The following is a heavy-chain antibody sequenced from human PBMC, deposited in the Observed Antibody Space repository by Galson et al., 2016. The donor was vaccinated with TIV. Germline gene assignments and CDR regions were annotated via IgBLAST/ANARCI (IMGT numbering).Heavy chain of an antibody. CDR2: IIPMIGTP. D-gene: IGHD4-11*01. V-gene: IGHV1-69*06. CDR3: ARVVLAYSNYDGYYHGMDV. Sequence: SVKVSCKASGDTFNSYGIAWVRQAPGQGLGWMGGIIPMIGTPKYAQKFQGRVTITADKSTSTAYMELSSLRSEDTARYYCARVVLAYSNYDGYYHGMDVWGQGTTVTVSS. CDR1: GDTFNSYG. J-gene: IGHJ6*02.